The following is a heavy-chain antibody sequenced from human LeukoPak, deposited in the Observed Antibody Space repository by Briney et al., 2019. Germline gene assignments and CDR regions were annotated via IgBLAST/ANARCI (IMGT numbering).Heavy chain of an antibody. D-gene: IGHD3-16*02. CDR3: ATLMITFGGVIVSNFDY. J-gene: IGHJ4*02. CDR1: GFTFSSYW. V-gene: IGHV3-7*01. CDR2: INQDGSQK. Sequence: GGSLRLSCAASGFTFSSYWTTWVRQAPGKGLEWVANINQDGSQKYYLDSVKGRFTISRDNAKNSLYLQMNSLRAEDTAVYYCATLMITFGGVIVSNFDYWGQGSLVTVSS.